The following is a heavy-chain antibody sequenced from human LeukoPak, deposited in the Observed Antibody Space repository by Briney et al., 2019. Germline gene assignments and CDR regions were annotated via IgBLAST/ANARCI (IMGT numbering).Heavy chain of an antibody. J-gene: IGHJ4*02. CDR1: GFTFSNAW. CDR2: IKSKTDGGTT. V-gene: IGHV3-15*01. CDR3: TTLRPSYHDFWSGYSTIPFDY. D-gene: IGHD3-3*01. Sequence: GGSLRLSCAASGFTFSNAWMSWVRQAPGKGLEWVGRIKSKTDGGTTDYAAPVKGRFTISRDDSKNTLYLQMNSLKTEDTAVYYCTTLRPSYHDFWSGYSTIPFDYWGQGTLVTVSS.